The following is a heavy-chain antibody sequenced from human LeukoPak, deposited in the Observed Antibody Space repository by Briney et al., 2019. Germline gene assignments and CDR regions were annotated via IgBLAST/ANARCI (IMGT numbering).Heavy chain of an antibody. J-gene: IGHJ4*02. CDR2: IYYSGST. CDR3: ARSSAVAGTDY. D-gene: IGHD6-19*01. Sequence: SETLSLTCTVSGGSISSYYWSWIRQPPEKGLEWIGYIYYSGSTNYNPSLKSRVTISVDTSKNQFSLKLSSVTAADTAVYYCARSSAVAGTDYWGQGTLVTVSS. CDR1: GGSISSYY. V-gene: IGHV4-59*01.